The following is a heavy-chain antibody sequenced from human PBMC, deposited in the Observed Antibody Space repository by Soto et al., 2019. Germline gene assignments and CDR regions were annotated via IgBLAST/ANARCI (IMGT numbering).Heavy chain of an antibody. CDR2: ISSSSSYT. CDR1: GFTFSDYY. D-gene: IGHD3-9*01. V-gene: IGHV3-11*05. J-gene: IGHJ4*02. Sequence: QVQLVESGGGLVKPGVSLRLSCAASGFTFSDYYMSWIRQAPGKGLEWVSYISSSSSYTNYADSVKGRFTISRDNAKNSLYLQMNSRTAEDTAVYYCARDASHLAYDILTGIYPDWGQGTLVTVSS. CDR3: ARDASHLAYDILTGIYPD.